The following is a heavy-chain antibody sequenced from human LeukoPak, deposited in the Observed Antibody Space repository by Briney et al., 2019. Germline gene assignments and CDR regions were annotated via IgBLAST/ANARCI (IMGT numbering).Heavy chain of an antibody. CDR1: GFTFNNYW. J-gene: IGHJ6*02. V-gene: IGHV3-74*01. CDR2: INSDGSSR. CDR3: TRGSSGFSYYSAMDI. Sequence: GGSLRLSCAASGFTFNNYWMHWVRLVPGKGLVWVSRINSDGSSRHFADSVKGRFTISRENAKNTVYLQMNSLRGDDTAVYYCTRGSSGFSYYSAMDIWGQGTTVTVSS. D-gene: IGHD3-10*01.